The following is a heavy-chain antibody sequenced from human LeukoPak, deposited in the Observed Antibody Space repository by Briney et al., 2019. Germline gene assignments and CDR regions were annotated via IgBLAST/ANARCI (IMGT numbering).Heavy chain of an antibody. CDR1: GFSFGRYK. CDR3: TKDFGAYGCTSTDAFDI. D-gene: IGHD3-10*01. CDR2: INGSTNYI. J-gene: IGHJ3*02. V-gene: IGHV3-21*01. Sequence: GGSLRLSCAASGFSFGRYKLNWVRQAPGKGLEWVSYINGSTNYIYYADSVKGRFIISRDNAKKSLFLQMNNLRAEDTAIYYCTKDFGAYGCTSTDAFDIWGQGTMVTVS.